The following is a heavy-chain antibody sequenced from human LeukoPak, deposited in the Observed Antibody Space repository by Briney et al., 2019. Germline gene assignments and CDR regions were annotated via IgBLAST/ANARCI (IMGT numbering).Heavy chain of an antibody. CDR2: ISGNGVST. CDR1: GFSFSSYW. D-gene: IGHD5-24*01. J-gene: IGHJ1*01. CDR3: VGDGRDGYNIYFHH. V-gene: IGHV3-64D*06. Sequence: GGSLRLSCAASGFSFSSYWMSWVRQAPGKGLQYVSVISGNGVSTSYADSVKGRFTISRDNSKNTVYLQMSSLRAEDTAVYYCVGDGRDGYNIYFHHWGQGTLVTVSS.